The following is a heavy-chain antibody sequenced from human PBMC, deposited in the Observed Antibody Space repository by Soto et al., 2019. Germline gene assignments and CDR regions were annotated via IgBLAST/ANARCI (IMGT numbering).Heavy chain of an antibody. CDR3: ARAGAVYCSSTSCPQRDYYYYGMDV. V-gene: IGHV4-4*07. CDR1: GGSISSYY. Sequence: SETLSLTCTVSGGSISSYYWSWIRQPAGKGLEWIGRIYTSGSTNYNPSLKSRVTMSVDTSKNQFSLKLSSVTAADTAVYYYARAGAVYCSSTSCPQRDYYYYGMDVWGQGTTVTVSS. D-gene: IGHD2-2*01. J-gene: IGHJ6*02. CDR2: IYTSGST.